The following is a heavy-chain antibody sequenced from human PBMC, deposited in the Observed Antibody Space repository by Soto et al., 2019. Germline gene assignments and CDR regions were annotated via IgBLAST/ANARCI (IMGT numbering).Heavy chain of an antibody. Sequence: EVHLVESGGDLVQPGGSLRLSCAASGFTFSDYWMHWVRQAPGKGLMWVSRINRDGGTTYYADSVKDRFTISRDNAKNTLYLQMYSLRAEDTAVYYCARDLAGYNGIYDYWGQGTLVAVSS. CDR1: GFTFSDYW. CDR3: ARDLAGYNGIYDY. J-gene: IGHJ4*02. CDR2: INRDGGTT. D-gene: IGHD5-12*01. V-gene: IGHV3-74*01.